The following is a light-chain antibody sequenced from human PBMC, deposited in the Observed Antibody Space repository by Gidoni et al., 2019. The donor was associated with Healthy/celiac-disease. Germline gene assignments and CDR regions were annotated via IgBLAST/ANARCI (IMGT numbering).Light chain of an antibody. CDR3: QVWDSSSDHVV. CDR1: NVGSTS. J-gene: IGLJ2*01. Sequence: SYVLTQPPAVSVAPGKTARITCWGNNVGSTSVDWSQQKPGQAPVLVISYDSDRPSGIPERFSCANSGNTATMTISRVEAGDEADYYCQVWDSSSDHVVFGGGTKLTVL. V-gene: IGLV3-21*04. CDR2: YDS.